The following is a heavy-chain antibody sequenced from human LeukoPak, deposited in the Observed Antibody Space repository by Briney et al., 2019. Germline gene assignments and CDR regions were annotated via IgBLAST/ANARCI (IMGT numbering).Heavy chain of an antibody. J-gene: IGHJ4*02. CDR2: ISGSGGST. V-gene: IGHV3-23*01. D-gene: IGHD3-22*01. Sequence: PGGSLRLSCAASGFTFSSYAMSWVRQAPWKGLEWVSAISGSGGSTYYADSVKGRFTISRDNSKNTLYLQMNSLRAEDTAVYYCAKETLTIYYDSSGYYYLHHFDYWGQGALVTVSS. CDR1: GFTFSSYA. CDR3: AKETLTIYYDSSGYYYLHHFDY.